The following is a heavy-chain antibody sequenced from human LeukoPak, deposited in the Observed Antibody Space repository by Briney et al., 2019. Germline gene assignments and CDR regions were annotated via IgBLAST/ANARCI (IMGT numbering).Heavy chain of an antibody. CDR1: GFTVSTNY. Sequence: GGSLRLSCAASGFTVSTNYMTWVRQAPGEGLEWVAAIYSGGFTYYADSVKGRFTISRDNSKNTLYLQMNSLRAEDTAVYYCAKDWVGATDIWGQGTMVTVSS. CDR3: AKDWVGATDI. D-gene: IGHD1-26*01. J-gene: IGHJ3*02. CDR2: IYSGGFT. V-gene: IGHV3-53*05.